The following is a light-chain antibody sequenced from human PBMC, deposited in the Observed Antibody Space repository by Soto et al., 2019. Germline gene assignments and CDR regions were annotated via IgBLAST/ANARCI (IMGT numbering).Light chain of an antibody. V-gene: IGKV1-12*02. CDR1: PAIDSW. J-gene: IGKJ2*01. CDR3: QQAHSFPYT. CDR2: AAS. Sequence: QMTQSPSSVSAAAGDRVTITCRESPAIDSWLAWYQQRPGKAPKLLIYAASTLESGVPSRFSASGSGTHFTLTISSLQPEDVATYYCQQAHSFPYTFGQGTKLEIK.